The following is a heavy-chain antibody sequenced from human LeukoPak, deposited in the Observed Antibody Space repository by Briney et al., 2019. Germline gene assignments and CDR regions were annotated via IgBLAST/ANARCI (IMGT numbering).Heavy chain of an antibody. Sequence: GGSLRLSCAASGLTVTRNYINWVRQAPGKGLEWVSVIHSGGRTYYADSVKGRFTISRDISKNMVYLQMNSLRAEDTAVYYCAKSVQTSSWPRYYFDYWGQGTLVTVSS. CDR3: AKSVQTSSWPRYYFDY. CDR1: GLTVTRNY. J-gene: IGHJ4*02. CDR2: IHSGGRT. D-gene: IGHD6-13*01. V-gene: IGHV3-66*01.